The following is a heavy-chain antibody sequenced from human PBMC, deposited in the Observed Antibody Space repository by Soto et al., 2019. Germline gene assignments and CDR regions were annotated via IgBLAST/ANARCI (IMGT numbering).Heavy chain of an antibody. J-gene: IGHJ6*02. CDR2: INSDGSST. D-gene: IGHD3-10*01. Sequence: EVQLVESGGGLVQPGGSLRLSCAASGFTFSSYWMHWVRQAPGKGLVWVSRINSDGSSTSYADSVKGRFTISRDNAKKTLYLQMNSLRAEDTAVYYCARYVRGPLYGMDVWGQGTTVTVSS. CDR3: ARYVRGPLYGMDV. CDR1: GFTFSSYW. V-gene: IGHV3-74*01.